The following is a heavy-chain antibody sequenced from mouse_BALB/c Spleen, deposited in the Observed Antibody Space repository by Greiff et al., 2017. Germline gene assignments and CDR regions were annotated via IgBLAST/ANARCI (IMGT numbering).Heavy chain of an antibody. J-gene: IGHJ4*01. CDR3: ARIYRYDGGAMDY. CDR1: GFTFSSYT. Sequence: EVHLVESGGGLVQPGGSLKLSCAASGFTFSSYTMSWVRQTPEKRLEWVAYISNGGGSTYYPDTVKGRFTISRDNAKNTLYLQMSSLKSEDTAMYYCARIYRYDGGAMDYWGQGTSVTVSS. D-gene: IGHD2-14*01. V-gene: IGHV5-12-2*01. CDR2: ISNGGGST.